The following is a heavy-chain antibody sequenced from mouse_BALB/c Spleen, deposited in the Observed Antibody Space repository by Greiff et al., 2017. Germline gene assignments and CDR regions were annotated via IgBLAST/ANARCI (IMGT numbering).Heavy chain of an antibody. CDR1: GYTFTSYW. CDR3: ARKKYGNYGWFAY. D-gene: IGHD2-10*02. CDR2: IYPGDGDT. J-gene: IGHJ3*01. V-gene: IGHV1-87*01. Sequence: VQLQQSGAELARPGASVKLSCKASGYTFTSYWMQWVKQRPGQGLEWIGAIYPGDGDTRYTQKFKGKATLTADKSSSTAYMQLSSLASEDSAVYYCARKKYGNYGWFAYWGQGTLVTVSA.